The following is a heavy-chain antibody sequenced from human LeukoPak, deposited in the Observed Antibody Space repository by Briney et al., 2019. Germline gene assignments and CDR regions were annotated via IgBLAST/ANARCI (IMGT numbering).Heavy chain of an antibody. CDR3: ARDNNWRPYYYYYYMDV. D-gene: IGHD1-20*01. CDR1: GFTFSSYA. J-gene: IGHJ6*03. V-gene: IGHV3-64*01. Sequence: GGSLRLSCAASGFTFSSYAMHWVRQAPGKGLEYVSAISSNGGSTYYANSVKGRFTISRDNSKNTLYLQMGSLRAEDMAVYYCARDNNWRPYYYYYYMDVWGKGTTVTVSS. CDR2: ISSNGGST.